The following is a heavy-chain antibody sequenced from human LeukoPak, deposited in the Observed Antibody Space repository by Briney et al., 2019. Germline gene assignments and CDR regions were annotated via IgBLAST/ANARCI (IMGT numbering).Heavy chain of an antibody. CDR2: MNPNSGNT. CDR1: GYTFTSYD. V-gene: IGHV1-8*01. CDR3: ARTNTAMAKSFDY. Sequence: SVKVSCKASGYTFTSYDINWVRQATGQGLEWMGWMNPNSGNTGYAQKFQGRVTMTRDTSTSTVYMELSSLRSEDTAVYYCARTNTAMAKSFDYGGRGPLVPVSS. D-gene: IGHD5-18*01. J-gene: IGHJ4*02.